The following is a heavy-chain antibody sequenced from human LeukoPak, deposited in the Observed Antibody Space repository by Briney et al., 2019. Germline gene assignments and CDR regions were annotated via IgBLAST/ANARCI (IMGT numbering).Heavy chain of an antibody. CDR3: AKGAGWYFYYFDY. V-gene: IGHV3-23*01. D-gene: IGHD6-19*01. CDR2: ISGSGGST. J-gene: IGHJ4*02. Sequence: GGSLRLSCAASGFTFSSYAMSWVRHAPGKGLEWVSAISGSGGSTYYADSAKGRFTISRDNSKNTLYLQMNSLRAEDTAVYYCAKGAGWYFYYFDYWGQGTLVTVSS. CDR1: GFTFSSYA.